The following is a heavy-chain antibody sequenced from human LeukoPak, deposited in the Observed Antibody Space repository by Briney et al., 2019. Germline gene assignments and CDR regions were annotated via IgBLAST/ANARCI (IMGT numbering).Heavy chain of an antibody. Sequence: ASVKVSCKASGYTFTSYYMHWVRQAPGQGLEWMGIINPSGGSTSYAQKFQGRVTMTRDTSTSTVCMELSSLRSEDTAVYYCASGIFGYSREDYYYYGMDVWGKGTTVTVSS. D-gene: IGHD3-3*01. V-gene: IGHV1-46*01. CDR1: GYTFTSYY. CDR2: INPSGGST. CDR3: ASGIFGYSREDYYYYGMDV. J-gene: IGHJ6*04.